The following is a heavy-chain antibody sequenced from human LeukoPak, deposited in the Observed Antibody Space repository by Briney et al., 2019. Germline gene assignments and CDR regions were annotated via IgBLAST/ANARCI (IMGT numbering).Heavy chain of an antibody. Sequence: SETLSLTCDVSGVSTSGYFWSWIRQPPGKGPGWIGEINHSGSTKYIPSLKSRLTISVDTSKNQFSLKLTSVTAADTAVYYCARVDGFGESPLDAFDVWGQGTMVTVSS. V-gene: IGHV4-34*01. CDR3: ARVDGFGESPLDAFDV. J-gene: IGHJ3*01. CDR1: GVSTSGYF. D-gene: IGHD3-10*01. CDR2: INHSGST.